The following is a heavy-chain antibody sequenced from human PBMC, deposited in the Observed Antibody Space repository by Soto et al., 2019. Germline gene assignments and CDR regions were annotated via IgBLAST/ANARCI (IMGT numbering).Heavy chain of an antibody. CDR1: GVPFNSYG. Sequence: QVGLRQSGTEVKRPWSSVKCSCKASGVPFNSYGFAWVRQAAGRGLEWVGRINPASQLRNYEQSLQGRVTITADTSTTTAYMDLSGLTSEDTAVYYCARMKLARLDHWGQGTLVTVSS. CDR3: ARMKLARLDH. CDR2: INPASQLR. V-gene: IGHV1-69*09. J-gene: IGHJ4*02.